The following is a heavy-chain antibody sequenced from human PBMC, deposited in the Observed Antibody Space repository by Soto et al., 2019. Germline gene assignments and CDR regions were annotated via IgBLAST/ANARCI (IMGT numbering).Heavy chain of an antibody. CDR2: INTNTGNP. J-gene: IGHJ6*02. CDR1: GYTFTSYA. Sequence: ASVKVSCKASGYTFTSYAMNWVRQAPGQGLEWMGRINTNTGNPTYAQGFTGRFVFSLDTPVSTAYLQICSLKAEDTAVYYCARAPLYSGSWYELVRYYYYGMDVWGQGTTVTVSS. V-gene: IGHV7-4-1*01. D-gene: IGHD6-13*01. CDR3: ARAPLYSGSWYELVRYYYYGMDV.